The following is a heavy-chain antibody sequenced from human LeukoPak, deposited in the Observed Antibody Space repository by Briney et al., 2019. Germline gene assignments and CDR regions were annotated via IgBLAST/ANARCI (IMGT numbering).Heavy chain of an antibody. J-gene: IGHJ3*01. CDR1: GFTFDDYG. CDR2: INWNGGST. CDR3: ARVFGQWLVSFDV. Sequence: PGGSLRLSCAASGFTFDDYGMSWVRQAPGKGLEWVSGINWNGGSTTYADSVKGRFTISRDNGKNSLYLQMNSLRADDTAVYYCARVFGQWLVSFDVWGRGTMVTVSS. D-gene: IGHD6-19*01. V-gene: IGHV3-20*04.